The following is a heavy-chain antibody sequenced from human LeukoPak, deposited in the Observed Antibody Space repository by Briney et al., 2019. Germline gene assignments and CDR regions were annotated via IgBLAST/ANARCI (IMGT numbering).Heavy chain of an antibody. CDR3: SKAGQGILLWSNFDY. V-gene: IGHV3-23*01. J-gene: IGHJ4*02. D-gene: IGHD5-18*01. CDR2: ISGSGDTT. Sequence: GGSLRLSCAASRFTFSSYVMSWVRQAPGKGLEWVSVISGSGDTTYYADSVKGRFTISRDNSKNTLYMQKNSLRAEDTAVYNSSKAGQGILLWSNFDYWGQGTLVTVSS. CDR1: RFTFSSYV.